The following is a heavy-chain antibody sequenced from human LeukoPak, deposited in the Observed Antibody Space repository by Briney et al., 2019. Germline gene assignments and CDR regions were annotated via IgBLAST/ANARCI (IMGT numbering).Heavy chain of an antibody. D-gene: IGHD3-22*01. CDR2: INWNGGST. J-gene: IGHJ4*02. Sequence: PGGSLRLSGAASGFTFDDYGMSWVRQAPGKGREWVSGINWNGGSTGYADSVKGRFTISRDNSKNTLYLQMNSLRAEDTAVYYCAKDNTLDYYDSSGVFDYWGQGTLVTVSS. V-gene: IGHV3-20*04. CDR1: GFTFDDYG. CDR3: AKDNTLDYYDSSGVFDY.